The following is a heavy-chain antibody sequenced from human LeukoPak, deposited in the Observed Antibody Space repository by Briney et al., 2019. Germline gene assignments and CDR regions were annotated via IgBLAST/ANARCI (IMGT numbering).Heavy chain of an antibody. CDR1: GGSISSYY. V-gene: IGHV4-4*07. CDR3: ARDRRSSRNSMLLFGFDP. Sequence: SETLSLTCTVSGGSISSYYWSWIRQPAGKGLEWIGRIYTSGSTNYNPSLKSRVTMSVETSKNQFSLKLSSATAADTAVYYCARDRRSSRNSMLLFGFDPWGQGTLVTVSS. J-gene: IGHJ5*02. CDR2: IYTSGST. D-gene: IGHD2/OR15-2a*01.